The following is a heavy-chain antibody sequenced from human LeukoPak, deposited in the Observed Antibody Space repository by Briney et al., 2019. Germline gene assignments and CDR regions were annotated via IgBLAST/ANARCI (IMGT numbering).Heavy chain of an antibody. Sequence: SETLALTCAVYGGSFSGYYWSWNRQPPGKGLEWIGEINHSGSTNYNPSLKSRVTISVDTSKNQFSLKLSSVTAADTAVYYCARQNGGSWNYYYYMDVWGKGTTVTVSS. V-gene: IGHV4-34*01. CDR2: INHSGST. J-gene: IGHJ6*03. D-gene: IGHD1-26*01. CDR3: ARQNGGSWNYYYYMDV. CDR1: GGSFSGYY.